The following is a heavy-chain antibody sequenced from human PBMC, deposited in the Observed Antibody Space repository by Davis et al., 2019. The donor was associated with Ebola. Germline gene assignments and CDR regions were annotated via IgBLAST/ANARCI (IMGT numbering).Heavy chain of an antibody. V-gene: IGHV3-11*01. Sequence: GESLKISCAASGFTFSDYYMSWLRQAPGKGLEWVSYISSSSSTIYYADSVKGRFTISRDNAKNSLYLQMNSLRAEDTAVYYCARERWLRGYYFNYWGQGTLVTVSS. CDR2: ISSSSSTI. D-gene: IGHD5-12*01. CDR3: ARERWLRGYYFNY. CDR1: GFTFSDYY. J-gene: IGHJ4*02.